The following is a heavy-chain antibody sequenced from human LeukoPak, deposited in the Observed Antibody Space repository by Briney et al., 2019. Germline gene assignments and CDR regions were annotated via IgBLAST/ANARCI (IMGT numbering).Heavy chain of an antibody. Sequence: GGSLRLSCAASGFTFSSYAMSWVRQAPGKGLEWVSAISGSGGSTYYADSVKGRFTISRDNSKNTLYLQMNGLRAEDTAVYYCAKDSDYVWGSYRYRPFDYWGRGTLVTVSS. D-gene: IGHD3-16*02. CDR3: AKDSDYVWGSYRYRPFDY. CDR1: GFTFSSYA. J-gene: IGHJ4*02. V-gene: IGHV3-23*01. CDR2: ISGSGGST.